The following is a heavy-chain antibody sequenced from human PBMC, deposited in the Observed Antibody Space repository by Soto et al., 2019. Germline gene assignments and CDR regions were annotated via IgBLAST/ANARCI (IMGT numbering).Heavy chain of an antibody. CDR2: IYTGGSTA. V-gene: IGHV3-11*01. J-gene: IGHJ5*02. CDR3: ATGGIYYET. CDR1: GFAFSHNY. D-gene: IGHD1-26*01. Sequence: GGSLRLSCTVSGFAFSHNYLTWIRQAPGKGLEWLSYIYTGGSTAYYADSVKGRFTISTDIAKKSLYLQMNSLRADDTAVYYCATGGIYYETWGQGTLVTVSS.